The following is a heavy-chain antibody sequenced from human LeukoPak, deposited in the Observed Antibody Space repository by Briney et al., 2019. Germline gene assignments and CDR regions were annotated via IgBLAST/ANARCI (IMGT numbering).Heavy chain of an antibody. V-gene: IGHV3-7*05. CDR3: VGGTGWRLDS. CDR1: GFTFSSYA. D-gene: IGHD6-19*01. Sequence: GGSLRLSCAASGFTFSSYAMSWVRQAPGKGLEWVAIIKQDGSEEFYVDSVKGRFIISRDTAKNSLYLQMNSLRVEDTAVYYCVGGTGWRLDSWGQGTLVTVSS. CDR2: IKQDGSEE. J-gene: IGHJ1*01.